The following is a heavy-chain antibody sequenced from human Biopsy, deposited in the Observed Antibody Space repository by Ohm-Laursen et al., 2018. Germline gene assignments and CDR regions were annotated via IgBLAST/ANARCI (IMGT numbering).Heavy chain of an antibody. J-gene: IGHJ4*02. CDR3: AQSRAYSFGALGY. D-gene: IGHD5-18*01. CDR2: IGWDDDE. CDR1: GFSLRTSGIR. Sequence: TQTLTLTCTFSGFSLRTSGIRMSWVRQPPGKALEWLARIGWDDDEFYSTSLKARLTVSKDTSKNQVVLTLTNMDPVDTATYYCAQSRAYSFGALGYWGQGILVTVSS. V-gene: IGHV2-70*04.